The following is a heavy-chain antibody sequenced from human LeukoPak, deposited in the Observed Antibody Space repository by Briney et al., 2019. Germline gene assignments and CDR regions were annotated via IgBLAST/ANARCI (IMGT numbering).Heavy chain of an antibody. V-gene: IGHV3-74*01. CDR3: ARVAVVVVPAAGGSFNWFDP. D-gene: IGHD2-2*01. CDR1: GFTFSSYW. Sequence: QPGGSLRVSCAASGFTFSSYWMHWVRQAPGKGLVWVSRINSDGSSTSYADSVKGRFTISRDNAKNTLYLQMKSLRAEDTAVYYCARVAVVVVPAAGGSFNWFDPWGQGTLVTVSS. CDR2: INSDGSST. J-gene: IGHJ5*02.